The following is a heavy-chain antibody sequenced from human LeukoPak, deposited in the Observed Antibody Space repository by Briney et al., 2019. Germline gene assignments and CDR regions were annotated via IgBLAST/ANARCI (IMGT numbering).Heavy chain of an antibody. CDR2: ISGSGGIT. J-gene: IGHJ4*02. CDR1: GFSFSIYA. Sequence: PGGSLRLSCAASGFSFSIYAMTWVRQAPXXXLEWVSTISGSGGITYYADSVRGHFTISRDNSKNTLYLQMNSLRAEDTAVYYCAKYSASYLDYWGQGTLVTVSS. D-gene: IGHD1-26*01. CDR3: AKYSASYLDY. V-gene: IGHV3-23*01.